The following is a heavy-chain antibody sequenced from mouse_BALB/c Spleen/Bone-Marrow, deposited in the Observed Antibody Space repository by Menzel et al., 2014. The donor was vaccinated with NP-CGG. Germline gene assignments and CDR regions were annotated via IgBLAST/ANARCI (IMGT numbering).Heavy chain of an antibody. CDR1: GFDLSRYW. Sequence: DVHLVESGGGLVQPGGSLKLSCAASGFDLSRYWMSWVRQAPGKGLEWIGEINPDSSTISYTPSLKDKFIISRDNAKNTLYLQMSKVRSEDTALYYCSRLYYYGNFAYWGQGTLVTVSA. J-gene: IGHJ3*01. CDR3: SRLYYYGNFAY. V-gene: IGHV4-1*02. D-gene: IGHD1-1*01. CDR2: INPDSSTI.